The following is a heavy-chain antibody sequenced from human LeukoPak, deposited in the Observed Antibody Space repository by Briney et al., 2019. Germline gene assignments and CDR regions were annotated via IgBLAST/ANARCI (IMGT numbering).Heavy chain of an antibody. J-gene: IGHJ4*02. CDR2: IWYDGSNK. CDR1: GFTFSSYG. V-gene: IGHV3-33*06. Sequence: GGSLRLSCAPSGFTFSSYGRHWVRQAPGKGLEWVAVIWYDGSNKYYADSVKGRFTISRDNSKNTLYLQMNSLRAEDTAVYYGGKTLRTGYSSGWYYFDYWGQGTLVTVSS. CDR3: GKTLRTGYSSGWYYFDY. D-gene: IGHD6-19*01.